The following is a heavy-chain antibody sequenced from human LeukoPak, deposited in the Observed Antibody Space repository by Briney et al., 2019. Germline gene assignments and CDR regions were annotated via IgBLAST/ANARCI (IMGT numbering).Heavy chain of an antibody. CDR2: IYTSGST. V-gene: IGHV4-61*02. CDR3: ARGFAYFDY. Sequence: SETLSLTCTVSGGSISSGSYYWNWIRQPAGKGLEWIGRIYTSGSTNYNPSLKSRITISVDTSKNQFSLKLSSVTAADTAVYYCARGFAYFDYWGQGTLVTVSS. J-gene: IGHJ4*02. CDR1: GGSISSGSYY.